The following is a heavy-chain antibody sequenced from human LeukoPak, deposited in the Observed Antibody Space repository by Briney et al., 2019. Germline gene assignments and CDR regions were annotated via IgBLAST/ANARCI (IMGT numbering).Heavy chain of an antibody. Sequence: GGSLRLSCAASGFTFSSYSMNWVRQAPGKGLEWVSSISSSSSYLYYADSVKGRFTISRDNAKNSLYLQMNSLRAEDTAVYYCARRATKYCSGGSCYDPNDYWGQGTLVTVSS. CDR2: ISSSSSYL. CDR3: ARRATKYCSGGSCYDPNDY. V-gene: IGHV3-21*01. D-gene: IGHD2-15*01. J-gene: IGHJ4*02. CDR1: GFTFSSYS.